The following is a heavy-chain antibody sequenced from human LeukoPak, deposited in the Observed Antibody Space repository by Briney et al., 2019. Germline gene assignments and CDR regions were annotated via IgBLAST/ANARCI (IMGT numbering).Heavy chain of an antibody. CDR1: GGTFSSYA. CDR3: ARVKYYDILTGYAPGADY. V-gene: IGHV1-69*13. D-gene: IGHD3-9*01. CDR2: IIPIFGTA. Sequence: SVKVSCKASGGTFSSYAISWVRQAPGQGLEWMGGIIPIFGTANYAQKFQGRVTITADESTSTAYMELRSLRSDDTAVYYCARVKYYDILTGYAPGADYWGQGTLVTVSS. J-gene: IGHJ4*02.